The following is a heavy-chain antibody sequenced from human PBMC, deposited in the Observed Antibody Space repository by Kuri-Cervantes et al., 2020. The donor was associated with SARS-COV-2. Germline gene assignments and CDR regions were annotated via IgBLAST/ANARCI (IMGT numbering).Heavy chain of an antibody. Sequence: YLMIHCAASGFTFISDAMSWVRQAPGKGLEWVSAISGSGGSTYYADSVKGRFTISRDNSKNTLYLQMNSLRAEDTAVYYCAKDWLPDDAFDIWGQGTMVTVSS. CDR1: GFTFISDA. CDR3: AKDWLPDDAFDI. J-gene: IGHJ3*02. D-gene: IGHD6-19*01. CDR2: ISGSGGST. V-gene: IGHV3-23*01.